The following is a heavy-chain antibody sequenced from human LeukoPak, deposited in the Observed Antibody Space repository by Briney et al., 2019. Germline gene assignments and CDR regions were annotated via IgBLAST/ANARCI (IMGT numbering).Heavy chain of an antibody. Sequence: GGSLRLSCAASGFSFSNYWMDWVRQAPGKGLEWVANIKQDGSEKKCLDSVMGRFTISRDNAQNSLYLQMNSLRVEDTAVYYCTRSLDEWGQGTLVTVSS. CDR2: IKQDGSEK. V-gene: IGHV3-7*02. CDR3: TRSLDE. J-gene: IGHJ4*02. D-gene: IGHD3-16*01. CDR1: GFSFSNYW.